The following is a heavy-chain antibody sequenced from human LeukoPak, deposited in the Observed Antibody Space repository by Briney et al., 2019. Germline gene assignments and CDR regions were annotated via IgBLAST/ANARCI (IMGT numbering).Heavy chain of an antibody. V-gene: IGHV4-34*01. Sequence: SETLSLTCAVYVGSFSGYYWSWVRQPPGKGLEGIGEINHSGSTNYNPSLTSRGTISVDTSKNQFSLRLNSVTAADTAVYYCARGPNSSAWYVNYWGQGTLITVSS. CDR2: INHSGST. CDR3: ARGPNSSAWYVNY. CDR1: VGSFSGYY. D-gene: IGHD6-19*01. J-gene: IGHJ4*02.